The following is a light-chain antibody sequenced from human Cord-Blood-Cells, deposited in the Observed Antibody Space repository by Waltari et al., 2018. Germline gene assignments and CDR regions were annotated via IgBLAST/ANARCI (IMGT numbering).Light chain of an antibody. V-gene: IGKV1-39*01. Sequence: DIQMPQSPSSLSASVGDRVTITCRARQSISSYVNWYQQKPGKAPKLLVYAASSLQSGVPSRFSGSRSGTDFTLAISSLQPADFATYYCQESYSTTWTFGQGTNVEIK. J-gene: IGKJ1*01. CDR1: QSISSY. CDR3: QESYSTTWT. CDR2: AAS.